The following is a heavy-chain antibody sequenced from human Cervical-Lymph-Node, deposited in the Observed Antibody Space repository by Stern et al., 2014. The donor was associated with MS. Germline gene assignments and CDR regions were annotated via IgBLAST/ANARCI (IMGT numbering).Heavy chain of an antibody. CDR3: AREKSDCSGGSCFSSLDY. CDR1: GGTFSTHA. V-gene: IGHV1-69*11. CDR2: IIPILDTT. D-gene: IGHD2-15*01. J-gene: IGHJ4*02. Sequence: VQLVQSGAEVKKPGSSVKVSCKSSGGTFSTHAISWVRQAPGQGLERLGRIIPILDTTDYAQRFQGRRTIDADESTDTAYMELRSLTPDDTAVYYCAREKSDCSGGSCFSSLDYWGQGTLVTVSS.